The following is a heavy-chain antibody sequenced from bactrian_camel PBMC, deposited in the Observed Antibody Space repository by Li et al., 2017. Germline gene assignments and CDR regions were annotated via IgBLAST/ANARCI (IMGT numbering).Heavy chain of an antibody. J-gene: IGHJ4*01. V-gene: IGHV3S66*01. CDR1: GFTFDGSE. D-gene: IGHD1*01. Sequence: DVQLVESGGGSVQAGGSLRLSCTVSGFTFDGSEMGWYRQAPGKEREGVAAIYSTTGNTYYADSVKGRSTISLDSAKNMVYLQMNSLKPEDTAMYYCAADYRRGWSCAVGRREYNNWLLDREYEAWGQGTQVTVS. CDR3: AADYRRGWSCAVGRREYNNWLLDREYEA. CDR2: IYSTTGNT.